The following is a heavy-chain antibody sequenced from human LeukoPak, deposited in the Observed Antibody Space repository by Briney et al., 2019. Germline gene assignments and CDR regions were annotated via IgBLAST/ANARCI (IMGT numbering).Heavy chain of an antibody. V-gene: IGHV5-51*01. CDR2: MYPGDSDT. CDR1: GFIFTSYW. Sequence: GESLKISCKGSGFIFTSYWIGWVRQMPGKGLEWMGIMYPGDSDTRYSPSFQGQVTISADKSISTAYLQWSSLKASDTAMYYCARQASRYYYDSSGYYGFFDYWGQGTLVTVSS. J-gene: IGHJ4*02. CDR3: ARQASRYYYDSSGYYGFFDY. D-gene: IGHD3-22*01.